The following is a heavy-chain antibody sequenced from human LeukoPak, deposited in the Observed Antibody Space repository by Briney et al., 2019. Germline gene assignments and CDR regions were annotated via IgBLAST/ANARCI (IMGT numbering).Heavy chain of an antibody. J-gene: IGHJ6*03. Sequence: SETLSLTCTVSGGSISSYYWSWIRQPAGKGPEWIGRIYTSGSTNYNPSLKSRVTMSVDTSKNQFSLKLSSVTAADTAVYYCARVAAAGRYYYYYMDVWGKGTTVTVSS. V-gene: IGHV4-4*07. D-gene: IGHD6-13*01. CDR2: IYTSGST. CDR1: GGSISSYY. CDR3: ARVAAAGRYYYYYMDV.